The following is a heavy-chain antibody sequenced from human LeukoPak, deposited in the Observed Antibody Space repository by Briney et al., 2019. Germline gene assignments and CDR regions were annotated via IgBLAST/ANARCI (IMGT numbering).Heavy chain of an antibody. CDR2: ISTSSSTR. D-gene: IGHD2-15*01. CDR3: ARGQDIVVVVAALGPNWFDP. Sequence: GGSLRLSCAASGFTFSDYSMNWVRQAPGKGLEWVSYISTSSSTRYYADSAKGRFTISRDNAKNSLYLQMNSLRAEDTAVHYCARGQDIVVVVAALGPNWFDPWGQGTLVTVSS. CDR1: GFTFSDYS. V-gene: IGHV3-48*01. J-gene: IGHJ5*02.